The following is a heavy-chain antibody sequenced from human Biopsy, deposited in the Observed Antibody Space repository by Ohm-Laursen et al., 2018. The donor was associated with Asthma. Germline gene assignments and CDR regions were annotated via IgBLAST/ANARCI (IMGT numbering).Heavy chain of an antibody. CDR3: ARIKIRIGAGTDRYFDL. CDR2: IDPNSGGT. Sequence: ASVKVSCKASGYPFTDYYVHWVRQAPGQGLERMGRIDPNSGGTNYAQKFLGRVTMTRDTSVNTAFMVLSRLRSDDTAVYYCARIKIRIGAGTDRYFDLWGHGTLVTVSS. D-gene: IGHD3-16*01. J-gene: IGHJ2*01. CDR1: GYPFTDYY. V-gene: IGHV1-2*06.